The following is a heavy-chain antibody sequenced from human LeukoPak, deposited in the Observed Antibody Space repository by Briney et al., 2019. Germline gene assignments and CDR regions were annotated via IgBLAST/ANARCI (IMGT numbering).Heavy chain of an antibody. D-gene: IGHD6-13*01. CDR3: ARSDSSSPDAFDI. Sequence: GESLKISCKTSGYTFTSYWIGWVRQMPGKGLAWMGTIYPDDSETRYSPSFQGQVTISADKSITTAYLQWSSLKASHTAMYYCARSDSSSPDAFDIWGQGTLVTVSS. CDR2: IYPDDSET. CDR1: GYTFTSYW. V-gene: IGHV5-51*01. J-gene: IGHJ3*02.